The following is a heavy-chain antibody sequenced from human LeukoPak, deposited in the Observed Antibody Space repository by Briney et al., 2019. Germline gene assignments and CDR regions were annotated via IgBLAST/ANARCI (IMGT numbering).Heavy chain of an antibody. V-gene: IGHV3-30*18. J-gene: IGHJ4*02. CDR2: ISYDGSNK. CDR3: AKSPLHTEDYYFDY. D-gene: IGHD3/OR15-3a*01. CDR1: GFTFSSYG. Sequence: GGSLRLSCAASGFTFSSYGMHWVRQAPGKGLEWVAVISYDGSNKYYADSVKGRFTISGDNSKNTLYLQMNSLRAEDTAVYYCAKSPLHTEDYYFDYWGQGTLVTVSS.